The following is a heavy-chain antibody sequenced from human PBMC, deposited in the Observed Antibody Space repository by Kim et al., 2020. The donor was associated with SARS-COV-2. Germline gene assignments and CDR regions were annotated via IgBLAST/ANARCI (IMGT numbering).Heavy chain of an antibody. CDR3: ARDSSSSAGSGWFDP. CDR1: GFTFSSYS. Sequence: GGSLRLSCAASGFTFSSYSMNWVRQAPGKGLEWVSSISSSSSYIYYADSVKGRFTISRDNAKNSLYLQMNSLRAEDTAVYYCARDSSSSAGSGWFDPWGQGTLVTVSS. J-gene: IGHJ5*02. V-gene: IGHV3-21*01. CDR2: ISSSSSYI. D-gene: IGHD6-6*01.